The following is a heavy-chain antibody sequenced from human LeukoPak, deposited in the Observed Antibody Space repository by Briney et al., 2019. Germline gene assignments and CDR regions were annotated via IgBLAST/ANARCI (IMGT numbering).Heavy chain of an antibody. Sequence: PGGSLRLSCAASEFTFSSYSMNWVRQAPGKGLECVSSISSSSSYIYYADSVKGRFTISRDNAKNSLSLQMNSLRAEDTAVYYCARESWNDSPYFDYWGQGTLVTVSS. CDR2: ISSSSSYI. V-gene: IGHV3-21*01. J-gene: IGHJ4*02. CDR3: ARESWNDSPYFDY. D-gene: IGHD1-1*01. CDR1: EFTFSSYS.